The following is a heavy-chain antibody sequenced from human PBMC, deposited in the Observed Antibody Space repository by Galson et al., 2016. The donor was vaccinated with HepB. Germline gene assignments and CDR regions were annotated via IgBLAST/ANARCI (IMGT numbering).Heavy chain of an antibody. CDR2: IYHDGDT. D-gene: IGHD2-21*02. Sequence: ETLSLTCAVSGYSISSGYRWGWIRQPPGKGLEWIANIYHDGDTSYDPSLKSRATASVDTSKNQFSLRLTSVTAADTAVYHCARSCGATDCYLFDIWGQGALVIVSS. V-gene: IGHV4-38-2*01. J-gene: IGHJ4*02. CDR3: ARSCGATDCYLFDI. CDR1: GYSISSGYR.